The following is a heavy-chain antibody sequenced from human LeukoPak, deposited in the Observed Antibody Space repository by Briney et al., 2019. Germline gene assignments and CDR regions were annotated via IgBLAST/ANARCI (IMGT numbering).Heavy chain of an antibody. CDR2: ISAYNGNT. D-gene: IGHD6-19*01. CDR1: GYTFTSYG. Sequence: SVKVSCKASGYTFTSYGISWVRQAPGQGLEWMGWISAYNGNTNYAQKLQGRVTMTTDTSTSTAYMELRSLRSDDTAVYYCARIPSSGWYKFYYYGMDVWGQGTTVTVSS. J-gene: IGHJ6*02. V-gene: IGHV1-18*01. CDR3: ARIPSSGWYKFYYYGMDV.